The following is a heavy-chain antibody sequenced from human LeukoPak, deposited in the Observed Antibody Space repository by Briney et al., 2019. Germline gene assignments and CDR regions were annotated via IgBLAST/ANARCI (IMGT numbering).Heavy chain of an antibody. CDR1: GASVSDGNYY. Sequence: SETLSLTCSVSGASVSDGNYYWSWIRQPPGKGLEWIGYMFYSESTKYNPSLKSRVTISVDKSKNQFSLHMSSVTAADTAVYYCARGGSYYYDSSGYYSWGQGTLVTVSS. CDR3: ARGGSYYYDSSGYYS. J-gene: IGHJ4*02. CDR2: MFYSEST. V-gene: IGHV4-61*01. D-gene: IGHD3-22*01.